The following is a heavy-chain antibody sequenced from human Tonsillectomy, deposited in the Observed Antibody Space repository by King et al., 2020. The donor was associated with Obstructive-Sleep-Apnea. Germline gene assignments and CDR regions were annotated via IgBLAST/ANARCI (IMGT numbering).Heavy chain of an antibody. J-gene: IGHJ4*02. D-gene: IGHD3-10*02. CDR2: ISGSGGST. CDR3: ARGSGPRQIIMSH. Sequence: VQLVESGGDLLQRGGSLRLSCAASGFTFRNYAMSWVRQAPGKGPEWVSGISGSGGSTYYADSMKGRFTISRANSQNTLFLEMNSLRADDTAQYYCARGSGPRQIIMSHWGQGTLVTVSS. V-gene: IGHV3-23*04. CDR1: GFTFRNYA.